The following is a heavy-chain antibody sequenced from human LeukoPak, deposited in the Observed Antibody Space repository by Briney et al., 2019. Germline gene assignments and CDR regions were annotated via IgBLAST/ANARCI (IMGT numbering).Heavy chain of an antibody. Sequence: SVKVSCKASGGTLSSYAISWVRQAPGQGREWMGRIIPRLGIANYAQKFQGRVTIAAEKSTSSAYMELSSLRSEDTAVYYCARVKVGEPHLDYWGQGTLVTVSS. CDR1: GGTLSSYA. CDR3: ARVKVGEPHLDY. CDR2: IIPRLGIA. V-gene: IGHV1-69*04. J-gene: IGHJ4*02.